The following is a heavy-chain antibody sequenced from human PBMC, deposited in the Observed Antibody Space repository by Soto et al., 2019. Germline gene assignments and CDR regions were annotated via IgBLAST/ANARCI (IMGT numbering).Heavy chain of an antibody. CDR1: CGSISSGGYY. CDR2: IYYSGST. J-gene: IGHJ6*02. D-gene: IGHD1-26*01. Sequence: SETLSLTCTVSCGSISSGGYYWSWIRQHPGKGLEWIGYIYYSGSTYYNPSLKSRVTISVDTSKNQFSLKLSSVTAADTAVYYCARHTTHYGMDVWGQGTTVTVSS. CDR3: ARHTTHYGMDV. V-gene: IGHV4-31*03.